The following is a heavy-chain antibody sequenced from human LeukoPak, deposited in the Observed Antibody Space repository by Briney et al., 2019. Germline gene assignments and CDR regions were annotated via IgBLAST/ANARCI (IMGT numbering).Heavy chain of an antibody. Sequence: SQTLSLTCTVSGGSISSGDYCWSWIRQPPGEGLEWIGYIYYSGSTYYNPSLKSRVTISVDTSKNQFSLKLSSVTAADTAVYYCARDSVGSNHFDYWGQGTLVTVSS. V-gene: IGHV4-30-4*08. CDR3: ARDSVGSNHFDY. CDR1: GGSISSGDYC. J-gene: IGHJ4*02. CDR2: IYYSGST. D-gene: IGHD4-23*01.